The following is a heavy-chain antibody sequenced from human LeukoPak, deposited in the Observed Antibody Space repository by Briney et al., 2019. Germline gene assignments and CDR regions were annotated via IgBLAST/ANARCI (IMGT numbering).Heavy chain of an antibody. D-gene: IGHD2-2*01. V-gene: IGHV3-23*01. Sequence: SGGSLRLSCAASGFTFSCYAMSWVRQAPGKGLEWVSAISGSGGSTYYADSVKGRFTISRDNSKNTLYLQMNSLRAEDTAVYYCAKTGDIVVVPAAPFDYWGQGTLVTVSS. CDR2: ISGSGGST. J-gene: IGHJ4*02. CDR3: AKTGDIVVVPAAPFDY. CDR1: GFTFSCYA.